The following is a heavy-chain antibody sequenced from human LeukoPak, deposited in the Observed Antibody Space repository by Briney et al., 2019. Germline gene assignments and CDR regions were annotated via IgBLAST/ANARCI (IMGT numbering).Heavy chain of an antibody. CDR1: RGSISSDDYY. CDR3: ARTDTTVEPFFDY. J-gene: IGHJ4*02. CDR2: IYRSGNT. V-gene: IGHV4-31*03. Sequence: SQTLSLTCTVSRGSISSDDYYWSWIRRPPGKGLEWIGYIYRSGNTYYNPSLKNRVTLSVDTSKNQFSLKLNSVTAADTAVYYCARTDTTVEPFFDYWGQGTLVTVSS. D-gene: IGHD1-1*01.